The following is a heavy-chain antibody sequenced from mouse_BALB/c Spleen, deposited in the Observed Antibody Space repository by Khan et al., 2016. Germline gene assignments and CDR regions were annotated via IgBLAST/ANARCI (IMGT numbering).Heavy chain of an antibody. CDR1: GYTFTNYG. CDR3: ARGDYGLAMDY. V-gene: IGHV9-1*02. Sequence: QIQLVQSGPELKKPGETVKISCKASGYTFTNYGMNWVKQAPGKGLKWMGWINTYTGEPTYAADFKGRFAFSLDTSASTAYLQINNLKNEDMATYFCARGDYGLAMDYWGQGTSVTVSS. J-gene: IGHJ4*01. CDR2: INTYTGEP. D-gene: IGHD1-2*01.